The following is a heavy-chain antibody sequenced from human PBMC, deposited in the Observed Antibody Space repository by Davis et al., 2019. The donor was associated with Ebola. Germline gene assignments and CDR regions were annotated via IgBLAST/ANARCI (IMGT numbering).Heavy chain of an antibody. CDR2: INPSGGST. J-gene: IGHJ6*02. V-gene: IGHV1-46*01. CDR3: ARDKEGLSYYYYGMDV. CDR1: GYTFTGYY. Sequence: ASVKVSCKASGYTFTGYYMHWVRQAPGQGLEWMGIINPSGGSTSYAQKFQGRVTMTRDTSTSTVYMELSSLRSEDTAVYYCARDKEGLSYYYYGMDVWGQGTTVTVSS. D-gene: IGHD3-3*01.